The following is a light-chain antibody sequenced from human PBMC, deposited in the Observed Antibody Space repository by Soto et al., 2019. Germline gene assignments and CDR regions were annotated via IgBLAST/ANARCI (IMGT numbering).Light chain of an antibody. V-gene: IGKV1-5*03. CDR1: QSINTW. CDR3: QQYNSHSSYT. Sequence: DIQITRSTSNLSASVGDRVTITCRASQSINTWLAWYQQKPGKAPKLLIYKASSLGSGVPSRFSGSGSGTEFTLTISSLQPDDFAIYYCQQYNSHSSYTFGQGTKLEIK. J-gene: IGKJ2*01. CDR2: KAS.